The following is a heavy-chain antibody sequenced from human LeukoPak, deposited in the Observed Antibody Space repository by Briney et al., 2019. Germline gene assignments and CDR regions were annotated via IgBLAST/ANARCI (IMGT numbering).Heavy chain of an antibody. CDR3: ARDPGYSYGPYYFDY. Sequence: ASVKVSCKASGYTFTSYGITWVRQAPGQGLEWMGWISAYNAYTYYAQKLQGRVTMTTDTSTSTAYMELRSLRSDDTAVYCCARDPGYSYGPYYFDYWGQGTLVTVSS. CDR2: ISAYNAYT. J-gene: IGHJ4*02. D-gene: IGHD5-18*01. CDR1: GYTFTSYG. V-gene: IGHV1-18*01.